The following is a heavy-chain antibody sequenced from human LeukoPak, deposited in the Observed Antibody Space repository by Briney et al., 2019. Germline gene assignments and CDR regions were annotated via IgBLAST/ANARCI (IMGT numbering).Heavy chain of an antibody. V-gene: IGHV4-59*01. CDR2: IHYSGST. D-gene: IGHD6-19*01. CDR1: SGSISNYY. CDR3: ARGLCSGWSSPNFDY. J-gene: IGHJ4*02. Sequence: NPSETLSLTCIVSSGSISNYYWSWIRQPPGKGLEWIGYIHYSGSTNYSPSLKSRVTMSVDTSKNQFSLKLSSVTAADTAVYYCARGLCSGWSSPNFDYWGQGTLVTVSS.